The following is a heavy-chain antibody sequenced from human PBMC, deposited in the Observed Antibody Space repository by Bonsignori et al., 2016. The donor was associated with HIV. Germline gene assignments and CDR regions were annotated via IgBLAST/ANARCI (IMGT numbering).Heavy chain of an antibody. Sequence: VRQMPGKGLEWMGIIYPGDSDTRYSPSFQGQVTISADKSISTAYLQWSSLKASDTAMYYCARHESYLGYFDYWGQGTLVTVSS. CDR3: ARHESYLGYFDY. CDR2: IYPGDSDT. V-gene: IGHV5-51*01. D-gene: IGHD1-26*01. J-gene: IGHJ4*02.